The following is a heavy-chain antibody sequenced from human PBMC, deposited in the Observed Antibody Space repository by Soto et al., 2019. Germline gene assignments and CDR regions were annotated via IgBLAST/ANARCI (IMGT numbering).Heavy chain of an antibody. CDR2: ISYDGSNK. CDR3: ARDDCISTSCYLYYYYYYGMDV. Sequence: QVQLVESGGGVVQPGRSLRLSCAASGFTFSSYAMHWVRQAPGKGLEWVAVISYDGSNKYYADSVKGRFTISRDNSKNTLYVQMNSLRAEDTAVYYCARDDCISTSCYLYYYYYYGMDVWGQGTTVTVSS. J-gene: IGHJ6*02. V-gene: IGHV3-30-3*01. D-gene: IGHD2-2*01. CDR1: GFTFSSYA.